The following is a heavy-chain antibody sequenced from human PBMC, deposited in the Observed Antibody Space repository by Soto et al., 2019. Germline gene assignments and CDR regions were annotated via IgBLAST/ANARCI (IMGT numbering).Heavy chain of an antibody. CDR2: TKEDGSEI. CDR1: GFSIASYW. Sequence: EVQLVESGGGLVQPGGSLRISCAVSGFSIASYWMSWVRQAPGKGLEWVATTKEDGSEIYYVDSVRGRFTISRDNAENSLYLEMTSLSAEGTAVYFGSIDVCCDYVNWGQGTLVTVSS. D-gene: IGHD3-16*01. J-gene: IGHJ4*02. CDR3: SIDVCCDYVN. V-gene: IGHV3-7*01.